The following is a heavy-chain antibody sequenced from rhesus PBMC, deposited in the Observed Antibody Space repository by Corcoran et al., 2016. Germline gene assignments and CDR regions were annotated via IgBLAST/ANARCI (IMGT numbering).Heavy chain of an antibody. J-gene: IGHJ6*01. D-gene: IGHD2-21*01. V-gene: IGHV3S5*01. CDR1: GFTFSSYG. CDR3: AKNTVLGIMYGLDS. Sequence: EVQLVESGGGLVQPGGSLRLSCAASGFTFSSYGMSWVRQAPGKGLEWVSYISNGGGSTYYADSVNGRFTNSRDNSKNTLSLQMNSLRAEDTAVYYCAKNTVLGIMYGLDSWGQGVVVTVSS. CDR2: ISNGGGST.